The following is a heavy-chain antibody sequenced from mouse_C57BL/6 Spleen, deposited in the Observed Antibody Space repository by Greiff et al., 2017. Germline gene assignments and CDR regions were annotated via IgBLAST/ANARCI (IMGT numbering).Heavy chain of an antibody. J-gene: IGHJ3*01. CDR3: ARHNRQLRSPFAY. V-gene: IGHV5-12*01. CDR2: ISNGGGST. D-gene: IGHD3-2*02. CDR1: GFTFSDYY. Sequence: DVMLVESGGGLVQPGGSLKLSCAASGFTFSDYYMYWVRQTPEKRLEWVAYISNGGGSTYYPDTVKGRFTISRDNAKNTLYLQMSRLKSEDTAMYYCARHNRQLRSPFAYWGQGTLVTVSA.